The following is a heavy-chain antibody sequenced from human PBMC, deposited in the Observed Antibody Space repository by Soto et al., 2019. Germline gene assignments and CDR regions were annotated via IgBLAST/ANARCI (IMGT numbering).Heavy chain of an antibody. Sequence: SVKVSCKASGGTFSSYAISWVRQAPGQGLEWMGGIIPIFGTANYAQKFQGRVTITADKSTSTAYMELSSLRSEDTAVYYCARAVDYYDSSGSRICYFDYWGQGTLVTVSS. D-gene: IGHD3-22*01. CDR2: IIPIFGTA. J-gene: IGHJ4*02. CDR1: GGTFSSYA. V-gene: IGHV1-69*06. CDR3: ARAVDYYDSSGSRICYFDY.